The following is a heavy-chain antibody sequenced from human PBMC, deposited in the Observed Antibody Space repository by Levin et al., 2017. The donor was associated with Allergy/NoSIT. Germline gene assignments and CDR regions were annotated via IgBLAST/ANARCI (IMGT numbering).Heavy chain of an antibody. CDR3: ARGGPPNYDYNWGSYRDGYFDD. CDR1: GFTFGDYA. V-gene: IGHV3-49*04. CDR2: IRNKAHGGTT. Sequence: GESLKISCTGSGFTFGDYAMSWVRQAPGKGLEWVGFIRNKAHGGTTEYAASVKGRLTISSDDSKSIAYLQMNSLKTEDTAVYFCARGGPPNYDYNWGSYRDGYFDDWGQGTLVTVSS. J-gene: IGHJ4*02. D-gene: IGHD3-16*02.